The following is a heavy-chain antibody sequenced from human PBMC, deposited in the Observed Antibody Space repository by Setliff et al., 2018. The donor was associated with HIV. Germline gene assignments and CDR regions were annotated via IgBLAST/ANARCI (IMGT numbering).Heavy chain of an antibody. CDR3: ARGRKKTLAVSGTRYFDF. CDR1: GGSLSGFY. J-gene: IGHJ4*02. D-gene: IGHD6-19*01. CDR2: VTHSGST. Sequence: SETLSLTCAVYGGSLSGFYWTFIRQSPGKGLEWIGEVTHSGSTTYDPSLKSRITISVDTSKNQFSLKLASVTAADMGVYYCARGRKKTLAVSGTRYFDFWGQGTLVTVSS. V-gene: IGHV4-34*01.